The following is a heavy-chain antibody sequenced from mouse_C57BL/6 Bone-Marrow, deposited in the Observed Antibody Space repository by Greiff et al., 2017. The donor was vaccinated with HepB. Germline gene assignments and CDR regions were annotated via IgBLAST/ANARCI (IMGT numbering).Heavy chain of an antibody. CDR3: TTPYYSPAWFAY. Sequence: VQLQQSGAELVRPGASVKLSCTASGFNIKDDYMHWVKQRPEQGLEWIGWIDPENGDTEYASKFQGKATITADTSSNTAYLQLSSLTSEDTAVYYCTTPYYSPAWFAYWGQVTLVTVSA. CDR1: GFNIKDDY. D-gene: IGHD2-12*01. J-gene: IGHJ3*01. V-gene: IGHV14-4*01. CDR2: IDPENGDT.